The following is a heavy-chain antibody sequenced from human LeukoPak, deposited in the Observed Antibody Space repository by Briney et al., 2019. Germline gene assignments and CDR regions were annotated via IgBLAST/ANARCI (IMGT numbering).Heavy chain of an antibody. J-gene: IGHJ6*03. Sequence: GGSLRLSCAASGFTFSSYSMNWVRQAPGKGLEWVSSISSSSSYIYYADSVRGRFTISRDNSKNTLYLQMNSLRAEDTAVYYCARGTARLSHMDVWGKGTTVTVSS. CDR1: GFTFSSYS. CDR2: ISSSSSYI. CDR3: ARGTARLSHMDV. V-gene: IGHV3-21*01. D-gene: IGHD6-6*01.